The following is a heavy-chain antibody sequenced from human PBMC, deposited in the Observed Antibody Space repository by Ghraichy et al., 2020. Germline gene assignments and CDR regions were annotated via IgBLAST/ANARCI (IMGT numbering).Heavy chain of an antibody. CDR1: GYTFSSYA. D-gene: IGHD6-19*01. J-gene: IGHJ5*02. CDR2: ISYDGSHK. Sequence: LSLTCAASGYTFSSYAMHWVRQAPGKGLEWVAAISYDGSHKFYTDSVKGRFTISRDNSKNTLYLQMNSLRTEDTAVYYCARAGIAVPGTRWFDPWGQGTLVTVSS. CDR3: ARAGIAVPGTRWFDP. V-gene: IGHV3-30-3*01.